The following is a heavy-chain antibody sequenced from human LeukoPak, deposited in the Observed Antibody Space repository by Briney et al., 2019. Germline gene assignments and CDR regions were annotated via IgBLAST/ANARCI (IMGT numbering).Heavy chain of an antibody. Sequence: PSETLSLTCTVSGGSIRSSSYYWGWIRQPPGKGLEWIGSIYYSGSTYYNPSLKSRVTISADTSKNQFPLKLSSVTAADTAVYYCATRSELYSYYYMDVWGKGTTVTISS. V-gene: IGHV4-39*01. CDR2: IYYSGST. D-gene: IGHD1-26*01. CDR3: ATRSELYSYYYMDV. J-gene: IGHJ6*03. CDR1: GGSIRSSSYY.